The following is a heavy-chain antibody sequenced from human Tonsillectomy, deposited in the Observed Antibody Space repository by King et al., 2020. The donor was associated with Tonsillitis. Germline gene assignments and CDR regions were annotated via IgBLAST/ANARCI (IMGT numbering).Heavy chain of an antibody. CDR2: ISYDGSNK. V-gene: IGHV3-30-3*01. CDR1: GFIFSSYA. D-gene: IGHD2-2*01. J-gene: IGHJ4*02. CDR3: ARDLGGVVPAAVIDY. Sequence: VQLVESGGGVVQPGRSLRLSCAASGFIFSSYAMHWVRQDPGKGLEWVAVISYDGSNKYYADSVKGRFTISRDNSKNTLYLQMNSLRAEDTAVYYCARDLGGVVPAAVIDYWGQGTLVTVSS.